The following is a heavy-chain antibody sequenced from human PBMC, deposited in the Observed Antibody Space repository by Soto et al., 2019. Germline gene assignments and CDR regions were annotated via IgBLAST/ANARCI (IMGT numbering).Heavy chain of an antibody. Sequence: GGSLRHSCAASGFTFRSYAMPWVSQAPGKGLEWVAVISYDESNKNYADSVKGRFTISRDNSKNTMYLQMNSLRAEDTAVYYCEGYCSSSNCRFVYWCQGT. CDR2: ISYDESNK. J-gene: IGHJ4*02. D-gene: IGHD2-2*01. V-gene: IGHV3-30-3*01. CDR1: GFTFRSYA. CDR3: EGYCSSSNCRFVY.